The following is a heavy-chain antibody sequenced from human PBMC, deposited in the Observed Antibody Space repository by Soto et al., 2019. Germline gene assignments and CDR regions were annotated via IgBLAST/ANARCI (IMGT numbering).Heavy chain of an antibody. J-gene: IGHJ4*02. D-gene: IGHD3-9*01. CDR2: IWYDGSNK. CDR1: GFTFSSYG. CDR3: ARELRYFDWSRVSPTPDY. V-gene: IGHV3-33*01. Sequence: GGSLRLSCAASGFTFSSYGMHWVRQAPGKGLEWVAVIWYDGSNKYYADSVKGRFTISRDNSKNTLYLQMNSLRAEDTAVYYCARELRYFDWSRVSPTPDYWGQGTLVTVSS.